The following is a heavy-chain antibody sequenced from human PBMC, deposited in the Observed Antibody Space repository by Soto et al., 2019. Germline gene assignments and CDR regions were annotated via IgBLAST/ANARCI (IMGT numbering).Heavy chain of an antibody. CDR1: GGSISSSSYY. V-gene: IGHV4-39*01. CDR2: IYYSGST. CDR3: ARHRGCSGGSCYYYFDY. D-gene: IGHD2-15*01. J-gene: IGHJ4*02. Sequence: SETLSLTCTVSGGSISSSSYYWGWIRQPPGKGLEWIGSIYYSGSTYYNPPLKRRVTISVDTSKNQFSLKLSSVTAADTAVYYCARHRGCSGGSCYYYFDYWGQGTLVTVSS.